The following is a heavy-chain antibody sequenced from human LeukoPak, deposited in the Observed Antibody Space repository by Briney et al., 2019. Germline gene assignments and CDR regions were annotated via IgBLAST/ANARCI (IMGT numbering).Heavy chain of an antibody. CDR2: INHSGST. V-gene: IGHV4-34*01. CDR1: GGSFSGYF. J-gene: IGHJ6*02. Sequence: SETLSLTCAVNGGSFSGYFWSWIRQPPGKGLEWIGEINHSGSTYYNASLKSRITISVDTSQRQFSLRMNSVTAADTAVYFCAGYYSSIYGMDVWGQGTSVTVSS. CDR3: AGYYSSIYGMDV. D-gene: IGHD3-3*01.